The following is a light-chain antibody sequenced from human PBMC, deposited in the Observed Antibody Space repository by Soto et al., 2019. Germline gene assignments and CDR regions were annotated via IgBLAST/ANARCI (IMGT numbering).Light chain of an antibody. J-gene: IGKJ2*01. Sequence: DIQMTQFPSSLSASVGDRVTITCRASQSIRNYLSWFQQKPGRGPEPMIYAAVNLESGVPSRFSGSGSGTDFTLTISSLQPEDFATYYCQQCFTFPYTFGQGTK. CDR2: AAV. CDR1: QSIRNY. CDR3: QQCFTFPYT. V-gene: IGKV1-39*01.